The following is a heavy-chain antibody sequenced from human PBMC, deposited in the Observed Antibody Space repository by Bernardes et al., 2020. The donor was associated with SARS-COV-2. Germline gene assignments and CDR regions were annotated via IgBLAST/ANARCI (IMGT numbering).Heavy chain of an antibody. CDR1: GFTFSSYT. CDR2: ISSSSNYI. Sequence: GGSLRLSCAASGFTFSSYTMNWVRQAPGKGLEWVSSISSSSNYIYYADSMKGRFTISRDNAKNSLYLQMNSLRAEDTAVYYCARDLYSENYPDHWGQGTLVTVSS. V-gene: IGHV3-21*01. CDR3: ARDLYSENYPDH. J-gene: IGHJ4*02. D-gene: IGHD1-26*01.